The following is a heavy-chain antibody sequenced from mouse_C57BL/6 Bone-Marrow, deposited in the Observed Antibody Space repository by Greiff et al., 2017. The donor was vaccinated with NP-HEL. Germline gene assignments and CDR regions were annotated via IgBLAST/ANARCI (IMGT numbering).Heavy chain of an antibody. Sequence: EVQGVESGGGLVKPGGSLKLSCAASGFTFSSYAMSWVRQTPEKRLEWVATISDGGSYTYYPDNVKGRFTLSRDNAKNNLYLQMSHLKSEDTAMYYCARVLYDYDVAWYFDVWGTGTTVTVSS. V-gene: IGHV5-4*01. CDR1: GFTFSSYA. CDR3: ARVLYDYDVAWYFDV. J-gene: IGHJ1*03. CDR2: ISDGGSYT. D-gene: IGHD2-4*01.